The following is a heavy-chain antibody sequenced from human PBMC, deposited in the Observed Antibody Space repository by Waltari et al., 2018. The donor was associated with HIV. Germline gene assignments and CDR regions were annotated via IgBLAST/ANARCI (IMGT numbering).Heavy chain of an antibody. CDR1: GGAITGSGYY. CDR3: ARQACTSSTCLFMDNFDV. V-gene: IGHV4-39*01. Sequence: QLQLQESGPGLVTSSETLSLICNVSGGAITGSGYYRGWIRQPPGKGLEWIGNIYYYGSVYYNPSLKSRATIFADASKNYFSLNLMSVTAADTAMYFCARQACTSSTCLFMDNFDVWGQGTLVTVSS. J-gene: IGHJ3*01. D-gene: IGHD2-2*01. CDR2: IYYYGSV.